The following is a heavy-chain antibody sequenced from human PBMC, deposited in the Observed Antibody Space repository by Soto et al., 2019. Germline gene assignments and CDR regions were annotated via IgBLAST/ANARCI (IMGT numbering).Heavy chain of an antibody. Sequence: EVRLVESGGGLVKEGESLSLSCAASDLTLSNAWMNWVRQAPGRGLEWVGRLKHKIAGGATDYAEPVKGRFTISRDDSKNTLYLQMNSLKNEDTAVYFCTKVGGSYWEAYDYWGQGTLVAVSS. CDR1: DLTLSNAW. CDR3: TKVGGSYWEAYDY. V-gene: IGHV3-15*07. D-gene: IGHD3-22*01. CDR2: LKHKIAGGAT. J-gene: IGHJ4*02.